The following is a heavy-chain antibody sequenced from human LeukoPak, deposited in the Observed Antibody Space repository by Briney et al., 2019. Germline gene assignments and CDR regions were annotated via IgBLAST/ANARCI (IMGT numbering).Heavy chain of an antibody. J-gene: IGHJ4*02. Sequence: SETLSLTCTVSGYYISTAYYWGWIRQPPGKGLEWIGSIYHSGITHYNPSLKSRVTISVDTSKNQFSLKLSSVIAADTAFYYCARQDSAYWGQGTLVTVSS. CDR2: IYHSGIT. CDR1: GYYISTAYY. CDR3: ARQDSAY. V-gene: IGHV4-38-2*02. D-gene: IGHD1-26*01.